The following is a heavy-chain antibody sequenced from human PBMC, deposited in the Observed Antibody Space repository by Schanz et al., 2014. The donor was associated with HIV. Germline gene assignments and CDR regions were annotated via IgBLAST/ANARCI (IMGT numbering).Heavy chain of an antibody. CDR1: GFTFSSHG. D-gene: IGHD3-10*01. CDR2: IWYDGTDK. Sequence: QVQLVESGGGVVQPGRSLRLSCAASGFTFSSHGMHWVRQAPGKGLEWVAVIWYDGTDKYYAGSVKGRFTISRDNSQNKMYLQMNRLRAEDTAVYYCARENPLYYYLHGGPFDIWGQGTMVTVSS. V-gene: IGHV3-33*01. J-gene: IGHJ3*02. CDR3: ARENPLYYYLHGGPFDI.